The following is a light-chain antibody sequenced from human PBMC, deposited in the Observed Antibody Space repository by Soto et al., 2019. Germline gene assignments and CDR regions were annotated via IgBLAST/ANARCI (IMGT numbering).Light chain of an antibody. CDR3: SSYSSSSTLGV. J-gene: IGLJ3*02. V-gene: IGLV2-11*01. Sequence: QSVLTQPRSVSGSPGQSVAISCTGTSSDVGGYNYVSWYRQHPGKAPKLMIYDVSKRPSGVPDRFSGSKSGNTASLTISGLQADDEADYYCSSYSSSSTLGVFGGGTKLTVL. CDR1: SSDVGGYNY. CDR2: DVS.